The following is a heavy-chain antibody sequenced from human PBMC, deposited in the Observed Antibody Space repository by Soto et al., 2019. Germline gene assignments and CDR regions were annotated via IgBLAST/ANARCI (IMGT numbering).Heavy chain of an antibody. J-gene: IGHJ5*01. D-gene: IGHD2-21*01. V-gene: IGHV4-39*01. Sequence: SETLSLTCTVSGVSIHNSHSFWGWIRQPPGKGLEFIGTVYYSGGAHYNSSLKSRVTISVDTANNQVSLRMRSLTAADTAVYYCGRVVEGATRHADLDSWGQGTLVTVSS. CDR3: GRVVEGATRHADLDS. CDR2: VYYSGGA. CDR1: GVSIHNSHSF.